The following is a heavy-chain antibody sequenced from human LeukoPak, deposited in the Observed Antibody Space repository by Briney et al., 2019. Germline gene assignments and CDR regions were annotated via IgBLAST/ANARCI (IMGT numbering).Heavy chain of an antibody. CDR2: INWNSGDI. CDR3: AKRQQGSGSRYFDY. Sequence: PGGSLRLSCAASGFTFDDYSMHWVRQAPGKGLEWVSGINWNSGDIIYADAVTGRFTISRDNAKNFVYLQMNSLRPDDTAVYYCAKRQQGSGSRYFDYWGQGILATVSS. J-gene: IGHJ4*02. CDR1: GFTFDDYS. V-gene: IGHV3-9*01. D-gene: IGHD3-10*01.